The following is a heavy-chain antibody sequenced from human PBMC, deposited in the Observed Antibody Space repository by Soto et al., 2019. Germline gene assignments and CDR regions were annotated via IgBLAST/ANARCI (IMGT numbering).Heavy chain of an antibody. V-gene: IGHV4-4*02. CDR3: ARDAAVPGESDRFDY. CDR2: AYHNGLT. J-gene: IGHJ4*02. CDR1: SDSVTSNVW. D-gene: IGHD6-19*01. Sequence: SETLSLTCAVASDSVTSNVWWSWVHQPPGKGLEWIGEAYHNGLTDYNPSLKSRVTTSVDTSKNEFSLKLTSLTAADTAIYYCARDAAVPGESDRFDYWGQGTLVTVSS.